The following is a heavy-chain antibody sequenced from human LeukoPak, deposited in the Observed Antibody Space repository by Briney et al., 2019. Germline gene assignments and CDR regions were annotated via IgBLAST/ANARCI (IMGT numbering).Heavy chain of an antibody. CDR3: AKVIYYGSEDVDY. CDR2: IIGSGAST. D-gene: IGHD3-10*01. Sequence: LAGGSLRLSCAASGFTFSSYAMSWVRQAPGRGLEWVSSIIGSGASTYYADSVRGRFTTSRDNSKSTLYLQLNSLRAEDTAVYYCAKVIYYGSEDVDYWGQGTLVTVSS. J-gene: IGHJ4*01. V-gene: IGHV3-23*01. CDR1: GFTFSSYA.